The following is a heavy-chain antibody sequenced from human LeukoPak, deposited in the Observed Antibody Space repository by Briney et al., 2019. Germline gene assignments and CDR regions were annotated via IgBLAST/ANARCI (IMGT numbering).Heavy chain of an antibody. J-gene: IGHJ4*02. CDR3: ARRGWLAYYFDY. Sequence: GGSLRLSCAASGFTFSSYGMSWVRQAPGKGLEWVSAISGTGGSTYYADSVKGRFTISRDNSKNTLYLQMNSLRAEDTAVYYCARRGWLAYYFDYWGRGTLVTVSS. V-gene: IGHV3-23*01. CDR2: ISGTGGST. CDR1: GFTFSSYG. D-gene: IGHD6-19*01.